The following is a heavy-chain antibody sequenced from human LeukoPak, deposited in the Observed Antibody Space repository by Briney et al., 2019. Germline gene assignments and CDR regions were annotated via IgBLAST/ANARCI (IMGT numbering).Heavy chain of an antibody. V-gene: IGHV3-15*01. Sequence: PGGSLRLSCVDSGFTFTNAWMSWVRQAPGKGLEWIGRIKSRTDGETTNYAEPVRGRFTISRDDSKSAVYLQMNSLKIEDTAVYYCTTDLGTYYHGSQRLIPIDYWGQGTLVTVSS. D-gene: IGHD3-10*01. CDR3: TTDLGTYYHGSQRLIPIDY. CDR1: GFTFTNAW. J-gene: IGHJ4*02. CDR2: IKSRTDGETT.